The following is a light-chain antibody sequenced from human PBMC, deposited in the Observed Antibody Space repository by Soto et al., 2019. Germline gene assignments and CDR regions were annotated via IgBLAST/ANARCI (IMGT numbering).Light chain of an antibody. Sequence: EIVWTQSPGTLSLSPGERATLSCRASQSVSSSYLAWYQQKPGQAPRLLIYGASSRATGIPDRFSGSGSGTDFTHTISRLEPEDFAVYYCQQYGSSPLTFGGGTKVDIK. CDR1: QSVSSSY. CDR3: QQYGSSPLT. V-gene: IGKV3-20*01. CDR2: GAS. J-gene: IGKJ4*01.